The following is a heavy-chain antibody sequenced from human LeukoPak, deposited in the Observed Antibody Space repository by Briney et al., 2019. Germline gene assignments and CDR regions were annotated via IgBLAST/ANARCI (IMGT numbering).Heavy chain of an antibody. Sequence: SETLSLTCTVSGGSISSGGYYWSWIRQHPGKGLEWIGYIYYSGSTYYNPSLKSRVTISVDTSENQFSLKLSSVTAADTAVYYCARHSPRIRAFDIWGQGTMVTVSS. D-gene: IGHD2-15*01. CDR2: IYYSGST. CDR3: ARHSPRIRAFDI. V-gene: IGHV4-31*03. CDR1: GGSISSGGYY. J-gene: IGHJ3*02.